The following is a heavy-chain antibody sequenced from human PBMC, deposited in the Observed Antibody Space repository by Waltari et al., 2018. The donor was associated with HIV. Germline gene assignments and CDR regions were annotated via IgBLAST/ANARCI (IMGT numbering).Heavy chain of an antibody. V-gene: IGHV3-64D*06. D-gene: IGHD2-15*01. CDR1: GFTFSSYA. CDR2: ISNNGHST. Sequence: EVQLVESGGGLFQPGGSLSLSCSASGFTFSSYAMHWVRQATGKGMEYVSAISNNGHSTYYADSVKGRFTISRDNSKNTLNLQMSSLRAEDTAVYYCVKEGGYCSGGRCYYYGMDVWGQGTTVTVSS. J-gene: IGHJ6*02. CDR3: VKEGGYCSGGRCYYYGMDV.